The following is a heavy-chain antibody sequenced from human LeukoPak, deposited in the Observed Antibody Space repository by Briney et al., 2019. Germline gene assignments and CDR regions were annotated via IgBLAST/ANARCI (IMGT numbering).Heavy chain of an antibody. Sequence: PGGSLRLSCAASGFTVSSNYMSWVRQAPGKGLEWVSVIYGGGSTYYANSVKGRFTISRDNSKNTLYLQMNSLRAEDTAVYYCARDPTDSSIDAFDIWGQGTMVTVSS. CDR3: ARDPTDSSIDAFDI. CDR2: IYGGGST. D-gene: IGHD3-22*01. CDR1: GFTVSSNY. V-gene: IGHV3-53*01. J-gene: IGHJ3*02.